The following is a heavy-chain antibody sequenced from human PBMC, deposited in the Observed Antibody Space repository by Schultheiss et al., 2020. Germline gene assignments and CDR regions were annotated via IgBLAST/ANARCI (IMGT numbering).Heavy chain of an antibody. J-gene: IGHJ5*02. CDR1: GFTFSSYG. D-gene: IGHD3-10*01. CDR3: AKGLWFGELHNWFDP. CDR2: ISYDGSNK. V-gene: IGHV3-30*18. Sequence: GGSLRLSCAASGFTFSSYGMHWVRQAPGKGLEWVAVISYDGSNKYYADSVKGRFTISRDNSKNTLYLQMNSLRAEDTAVYYCAKGLWFGELHNWFDPWGQGTLVTVSS.